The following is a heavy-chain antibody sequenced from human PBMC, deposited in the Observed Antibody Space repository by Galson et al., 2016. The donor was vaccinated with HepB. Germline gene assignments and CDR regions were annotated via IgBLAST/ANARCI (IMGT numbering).Heavy chain of an antibody. J-gene: IGHJ6*02. CDR2: ISYDGSNK. D-gene: IGHD6-13*01. V-gene: IGHV3-30*18. CDR3: AKDMSAVAGRGGYYYYYGMDV. Sequence: SLRLSCAASGFTFSSFGMHWVRQAPGKGLEWEAVISYDGSNKYYADSVKGRFTISRDNSKNTLHLQINSPGAEDTAVYYCAKDMSAVAGRGGYYYYYGMDVWGQGTTVTVSS. CDR1: GFTFSSFG.